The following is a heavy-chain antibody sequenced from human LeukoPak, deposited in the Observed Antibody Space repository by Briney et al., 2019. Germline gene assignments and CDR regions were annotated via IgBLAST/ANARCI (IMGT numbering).Heavy chain of an antibody. J-gene: IGHJ4*02. CDR3: VGYYDSSGYYSADFDY. Sequence: AGGSPRLSCAASGFTFSSFGMDWVRQAPGKGLEWVAVIWYDASNKYYADSVKGRFTISSDNSKNTLYLQMNSLRAEDTAVYYCVGYYDSSGYYSADFDYWGRGNLVMVSA. D-gene: IGHD3-22*01. V-gene: IGHV3-30*02. CDR2: IWYDASNK. CDR1: GFTFSSFG.